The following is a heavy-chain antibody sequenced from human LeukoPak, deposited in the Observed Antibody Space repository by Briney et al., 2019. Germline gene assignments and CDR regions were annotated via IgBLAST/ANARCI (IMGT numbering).Heavy chain of an antibody. CDR2: ISSSSSYI. D-gene: IGHD3-16*02. CDR1: GFTFSSYS. CDR3: ARDLNTDYDSVWGSYRQNYYYGMDV. J-gene: IGHJ6*04. V-gene: IGHV3-21*01. Sequence: GGALRLSCAASGFTFSSYSMNWVRQAPGKGLEWVSSISSSSSYIYYADSVKGRFTISRDNAKNSLYLQMNSLRAEDTAVYYCARDLNTDYDSVWGSYRQNYYYGMDVWGKGITVTVSS.